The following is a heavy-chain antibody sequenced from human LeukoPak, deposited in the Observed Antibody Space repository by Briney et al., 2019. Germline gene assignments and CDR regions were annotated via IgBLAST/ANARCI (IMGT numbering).Heavy chain of an antibody. J-gene: IGHJ4*02. CDR2: MNPNSGNT. CDR3: VSPGVYYDSSGYYPFDY. Sequence: ASGVVSYLPSGYTFHIYEIHWGRRAPGAGQKRRGWMNPNSGNTGYAQKFQGRVTMTRNTSIRTAYMELCSLRSGDTAVYYCVSPGVYYDSSGYYPFDYWGQGTLVTVSS. V-gene: IGHV1-8*01. CDR1: GYTFHIYE. D-gene: IGHD3-22*01.